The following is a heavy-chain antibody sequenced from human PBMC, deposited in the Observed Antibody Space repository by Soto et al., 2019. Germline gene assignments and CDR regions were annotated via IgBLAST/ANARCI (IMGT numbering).Heavy chain of an antibody. CDR3: ARVPQGIVVVVAAGAFDI. Sequence: ASGKVSCKACGYTFTRYAMHWVRQAPGQRLEWMGWINAGNGNTKYSQKFQGRVTITRDTSASTAYMELSSLRSEDTAVYYCARVPQGIVVVVAAGAFDIWGQGTMVTVSS. CDR2: INAGNGNT. D-gene: IGHD2-15*01. V-gene: IGHV1-3*01. J-gene: IGHJ3*02. CDR1: GYTFTRYA.